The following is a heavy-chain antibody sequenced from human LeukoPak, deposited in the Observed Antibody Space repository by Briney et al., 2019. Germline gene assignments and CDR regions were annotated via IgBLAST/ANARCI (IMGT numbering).Heavy chain of an antibody. V-gene: IGHV3-30*02. CDR1: GFTFNNYG. CDR3: AKGGYCSSTSCRNDAFDI. D-gene: IGHD2-2*01. J-gene: IGHJ3*02. Sequence: GGSLRLSCAASGFTFNNYGMHWVRQAPGKGLEWVTYIRYDGSNKYYTDSVKGRFTISRDNSKNTLYLQMNSLRAEDTAVYYCAKGGYCSSTSCRNDAFDIWGQGTMVTVSS. CDR2: IRYDGSNK.